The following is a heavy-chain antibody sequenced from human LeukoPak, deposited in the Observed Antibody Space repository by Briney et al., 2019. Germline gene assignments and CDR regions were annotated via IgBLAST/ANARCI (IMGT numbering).Heavy chain of an antibody. J-gene: IGHJ4*02. D-gene: IGHD5-24*01. CDR3: ARQSTPHGNFDY. CDR1: GFILSNYA. Sequence: GGSLRLSCAASGFILSNYAMHWLRQPAGKGLEWVSALGTAGDTFYPGSVKGRFTISRDNAKKSLFLQMSSLRAEDTAIYYCARQSTPHGNFDYWGQGTLVTVSS. V-gene: IGHV3-13*01. CDR2: LGTAGDT.